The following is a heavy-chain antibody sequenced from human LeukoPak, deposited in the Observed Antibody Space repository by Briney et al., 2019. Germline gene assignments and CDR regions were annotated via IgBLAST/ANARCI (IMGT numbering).Heavy chain of an antibody. CDR3: ARGGVGGYDYFDS. Sequence: SETLSLTCTVSGGSISSDDYYWSWIRQPPGKGLEWIGHITYSGSTDYSPSLRSRVTMSVDTSKNQFSLQLNSVTAAQTAMYFCARGGVGGYDYFDSWGQGTLVAVSS. J-gene: IGHJ4*02. V-gene: IGHV4-30-4*01. CDR2: ITYSGST. CDR1: GGSISSDDYY. D-gene: IGHD5-12*01.